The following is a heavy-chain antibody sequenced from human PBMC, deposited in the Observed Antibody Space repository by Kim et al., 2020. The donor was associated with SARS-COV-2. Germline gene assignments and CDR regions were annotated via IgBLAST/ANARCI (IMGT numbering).Heavy chain of an antibody. V-gene: IGHV3-30-3*01. D-gene: IGHD6-6*01. CDR3: ARTISSSAGYFDY. CDR2: ISYDGSNK. CDR1: GFTFSSYA. Sequence: GGSLRLSCAASGFTFSSYAMHWVRQAPGKGLEWVAVISYDGSNKYYADSVKGRFTISRDNSKNTLYLQMNSLRAEDTAVYYCARTISSSAGYFDYWGQGTLVTVSS. J-gene: IGHJ4*02.